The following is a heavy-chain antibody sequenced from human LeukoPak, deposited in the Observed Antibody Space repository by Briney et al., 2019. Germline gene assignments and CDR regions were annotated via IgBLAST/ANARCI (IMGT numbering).Heavy chain of an antibody. Sequence: GGSLRLSCAASGFTVSSNYMSWVRQAPGKGLEWVSSITSTSKYIDYADSLKGRITISRDNAKNSVYLQMNSLRAEDTGIYFCARAYSPPWISDSYAFDLWGQGTMVTVSS. CDR2: ITSTSKYI. J-gene: IGHJ3*01. D-gene: IGHD2-15*01. CDR3: ARAYSPPWISDSYAFDL. V-gene: IGHV3-21*01. CDR1: GFTVSSNY.